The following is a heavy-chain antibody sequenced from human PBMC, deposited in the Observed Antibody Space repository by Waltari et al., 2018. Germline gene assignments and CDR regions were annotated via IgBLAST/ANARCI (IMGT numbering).Heavy chain of an antibody. Sequence: QVRLVQSGAEVKKSGSSVKVSCMASGGTFNNYAINCVRQAPGQGLEWMGGITPMIEPANLAQKFQGRVTLTADRSTNTVSMELSSLTSEDTAVYYCARGSRRVGPTDAFDFWGQGTMVIV. J-gene: IGHJ3*01. V-gene: IGHV1-69*10. CDR1: GGTFNNYA. CDR2: ITPMIEPA. D-gene: IGHD1-26*01. CDR3: ARGSRRVGPTDAFDF.